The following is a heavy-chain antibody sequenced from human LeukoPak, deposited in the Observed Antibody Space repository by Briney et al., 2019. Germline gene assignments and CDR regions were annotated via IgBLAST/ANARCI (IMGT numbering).Heavy chain of an antibody. V-gene: IGHV3-15*01. J-gene: IGHJ6*03. CDR3: SVGATRYYYYHMDV. CDR1: GFTFSNAW. D-gene: IGHD1-26*01. Sequence: PGGSLRLSCAASGFTFSNAWMSWVRQAPGKGLEWVGRIKSKTDGGTTDYAAPVKGRFTISRDDSKNTLYLQMNSLKTEDTAVYYCSVGATRYYYYHMDVWGKGTTVTISS. CDR2: IKSKTDGGTT.